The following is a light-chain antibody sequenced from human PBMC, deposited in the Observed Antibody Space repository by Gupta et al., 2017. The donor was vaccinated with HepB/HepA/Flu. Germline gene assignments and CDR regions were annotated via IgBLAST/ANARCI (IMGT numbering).Light chain of an antibody. CDR3: QQYDNWKT. CDR2: GAS. J-gene: IGKJ1*01. V-gene: IGKV3-15*01. Sequence: EIVMTQSPATLSVSPGERATLSCRASQSISSNLAWYQQKPGQAPRLLIYGASTRATGIPARFSGSGSGTDFTLTLSSLQSEDFAVYYCQQYDNWKTFGQGTKVEIK. CDR1: QSISSN.